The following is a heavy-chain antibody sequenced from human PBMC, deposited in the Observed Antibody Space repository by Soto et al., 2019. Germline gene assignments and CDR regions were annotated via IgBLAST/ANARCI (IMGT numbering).Heavy chain of an antibody. D-gene: IGHD6-25*01. J-gene: IGHJ5*02. CDR2: IWYDGRNK. CDR1: GFSISTYG. V-gene: IGHV3-33*01. Sequence: QVQLVESGGGVVQPGRSLRLSCAASGFSISTYGMHWVRQAPGKGLEWVAVIWYDGRNKYYADSVKGRFTISRDTSNNTLFLQMNSLRAEDTAVYYCEGAAAEGWFDPWGQGALVTVSS. CDR3: EGAAAEGWFDP.